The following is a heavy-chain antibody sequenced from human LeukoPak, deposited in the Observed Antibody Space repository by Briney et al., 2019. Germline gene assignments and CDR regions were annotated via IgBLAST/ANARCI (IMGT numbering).Heavy chain of an antibody. CDR2: IYYSGST. CDR3: AGLTTVTTDVGSDY. D-gene: IGHD4-11*01. Sequence: PSETLSLTCAVYGGSFSGYYWSWIRQPPGKGLEWIGSIYYSGSTYYNPSLKSRVTISVDTSKNQFSLKLSSVTAADTAVYYCAGLTTVTTDVGSDYWGQGTLVTVSS. J-gene: IGHJ4*02. CDR1: GGSFSGYY. V-gene: IGHV4-34*01.